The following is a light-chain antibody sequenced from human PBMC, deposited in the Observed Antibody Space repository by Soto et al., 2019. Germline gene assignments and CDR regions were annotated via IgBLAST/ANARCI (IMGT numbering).Light chain of an antibody. Sequence: EIVMTQSPATLSVSPGERATLSCRASQSVSSNVAWYQQKPGQAPSLLIYGASTSATGIPARFSGSGSGTDFTLTISSLQSEDFAVYYCQQYDNWRPKYTFGQGTKLEIK. CDR3: QQYDNWRPKYT. J-gene: IGKJ2*01. CDR1: QSVSSN. V-gene: IGKV3-15*01. CDR2: GAS.